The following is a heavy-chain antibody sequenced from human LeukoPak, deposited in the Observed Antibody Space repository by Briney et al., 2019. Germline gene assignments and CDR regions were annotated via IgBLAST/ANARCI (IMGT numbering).Heavy chain of an antibody. Sequence: ASVKVSCKASGYTFTSYDINWVRQATGQGLEWMGWMNPNSGNTGYAQKFQGRVTITRNTSISTAYMELSSLRSEDTAVYYCARVGGARIAVAGTPSYYYYYYMDVWGKGTTVTVSS. CDR3: ARVGGARIAVAGTPSYYYYYYMDV. CDR1: GYTFTSYD. V-gene: IGHV1-8*03. D-gene: IGHD6-19*01. J-gene: IGHJ6*03. CDR2: MNPNSGNT.